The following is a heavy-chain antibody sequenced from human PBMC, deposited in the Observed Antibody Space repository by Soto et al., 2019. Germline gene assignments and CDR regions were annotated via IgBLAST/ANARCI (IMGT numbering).Heavy chain of an antibody. J-gene: IGHJ3*02. CDR2: IIPIFGTA. V-gene: IGHV1-69*01. Sequence: QVQLVQSGAEVKKTGSSVKVSCKASGGTFSSYAISWVRQAPGQGLEWMGGIIPIFGTANYAQKFQGRVTITADESTSTAYMELSSLRSEEKAVYYCARSVVVVDANTVDAFDIWGQGTMVTVSS. CDR3: ARSVVVVDANTVDAFDI. D-gene: IGHD2-15*01. CDR1: GGTFSSYA.